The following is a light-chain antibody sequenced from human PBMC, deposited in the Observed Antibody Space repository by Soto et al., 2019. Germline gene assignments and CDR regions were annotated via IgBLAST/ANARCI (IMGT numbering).Light chain of an antibody. J-gene: IGLJ1*01. CDR3: APYTTSSTYV. Sequence: TEPGSVSGSPGESIAISYTGTSSDVGAFNYVSWYQQHPGKAPKFMIFDVSSRPSGVSDRFSGSKSGNTASLTISGLQTEDEADYYCAPYTTSSTYVFGTGTKVTVL. CDR2: DVS. CDR1: SSDVGAFNY. V-gene: IGLV2-14*03.